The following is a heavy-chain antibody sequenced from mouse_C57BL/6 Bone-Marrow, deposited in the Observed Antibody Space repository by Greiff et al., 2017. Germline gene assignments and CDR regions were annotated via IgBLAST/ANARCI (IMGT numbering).Heavy chain of an antibody. D-gene: IGHD2-5*01. CDR1: GYTFTSYW. Sequence: LQQPGAELVRPGTSVKLSCKASGYTFTSYWMHWVKQRPGQGLEWIGVIDPSDSYTNYKQKFKGKATLTVDTSSSTAYMQLSSLTSEDSAVYYCARDSKGYWGQGTTLTVSS. V-gene: IGHV1-59*01. J-gene: IGHJ2*01. CDR3: ARDSKGY. CDR2: IDPSDSYT.